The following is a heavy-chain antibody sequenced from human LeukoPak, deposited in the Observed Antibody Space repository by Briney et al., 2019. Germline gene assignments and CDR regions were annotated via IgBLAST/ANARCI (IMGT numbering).Heavy chain of an antibody. CDR3: ARVRSSGWYPNYYGMDV. CDR1: GDSIRSSTYY. J-gene: IGHJ6*02. Sequence: SETLSLTCTVSGDSIRSSTYYWGWIRQPPGKGLEWIGSIYYSGSTYYNPSLKSRVTISVDTSKNQFSLKLSSVTAADTAVYYCARVRSSGWYPNYYGMDVWGQGTTVTVSS. D-gene: IGHD6-19*01. CDR2: IYYSGST. V-gene: IGHV4-39*07.